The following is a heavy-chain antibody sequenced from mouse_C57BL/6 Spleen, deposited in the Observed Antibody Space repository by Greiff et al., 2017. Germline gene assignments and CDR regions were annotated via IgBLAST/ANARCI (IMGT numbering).Heavy chain of an antibody. CDR3: ARSRLGPDY. CDR2: IDPSDSYT. V-gene: IGHV1-50*01. J-gene: IGHJ2*01. D-gene: IGHD4-1*01. CDR1: GYTFTSYW. Sequence: VQLQQPGAELVKPGASVKLSCKASGYTFTSYWMQWVKQRPGQGLEWIGEIDPSDSYTNYNQKFKGKATWTVDTSSSTAYMQLSSLTSEDSAVYYCARSRLGPDYWGQGTTLTVSS.